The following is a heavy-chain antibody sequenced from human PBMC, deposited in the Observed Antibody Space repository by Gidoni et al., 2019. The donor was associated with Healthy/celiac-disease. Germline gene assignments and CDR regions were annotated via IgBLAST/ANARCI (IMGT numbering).Heavy chain of an antibody. CDR3: ARAPIRRAYYYYGMDV. J-gene: IGHJ6*02. CDR2: IIPIFGTA. V-gene: IGHV1-69*01. Sequence: QVQLVQSGAEVKKPGSSVQVSCKASGGPFSSYAISWVRQAPGQGLEWMGGIIPIFGTANYAQKFQGRVTITADESTSTAYMELSSLRSEDTAVYYCARAPIRRAYYYYGMDVWGQGTTVTVSS. CDR1: GGPFSSYA.